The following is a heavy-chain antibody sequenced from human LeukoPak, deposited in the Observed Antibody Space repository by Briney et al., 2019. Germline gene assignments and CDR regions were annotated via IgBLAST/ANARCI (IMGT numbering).Heavy chain of an antibody. D-gene: IGHD3-22*01. CDR3: AKTWDTMIVVASDY. V-gene: IGHV3-23*01. Sequence: GGSLRLSCAASGFTFSSYAMSWVRQAPGKGLEWVSAISGSGGSTYYADSVKGRFTISRGNSKNTLYLQMNSLRAEDTAVYYCAKTWDTMIVVASDYWGQGTLVTVSS. CDR2: ISGSGGST. CDR1: GFTFSSYA. J-gene: IGHJ4*02.